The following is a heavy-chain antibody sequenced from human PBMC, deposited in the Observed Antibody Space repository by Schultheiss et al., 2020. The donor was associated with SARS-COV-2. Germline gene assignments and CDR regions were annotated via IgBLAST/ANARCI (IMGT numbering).Heavy chain of an antibody. CDR3: ARWGIVAQYNWFDP. CDR1: GGSISSSSYY. Sequence: SETLSLTCTVSGGSISSSSYYWGWIRQPPGKGLEWIGSIYYSGSTYYNPSLKSRVTISVDTSKNQFSLKLSSVTAADTAVYYCARWGIVAQYNWFDPWGQGTLVTVSS. D-gene: IGHD1-26*01. J-gene: IGHJ5*02. CDR2: IYYSGST. V-gene: IGHV4-39*01.